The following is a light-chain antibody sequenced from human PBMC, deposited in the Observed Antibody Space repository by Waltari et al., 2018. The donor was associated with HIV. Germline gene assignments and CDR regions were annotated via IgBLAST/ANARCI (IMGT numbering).Light chain of an antibody. J-gene: IGKJ2*01. CDR2: GAS. CDR1: QTVSTT. CDR3: QQYNNWPQT. Sequence: EIVMTQSPATLSVSPGERATLSCRASQTVSTTLAWYQQKPGQAPRLLIFGASNRATGIPARPSGSGSGTEFTLTISSLQSEDFAVYYCQQYNNWPQTFGQGTNLEIK. V-gene: IGKV3-15*01.